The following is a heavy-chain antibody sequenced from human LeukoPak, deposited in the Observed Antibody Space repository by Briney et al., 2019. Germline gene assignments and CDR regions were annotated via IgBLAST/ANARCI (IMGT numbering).Heavy chain of an antibody. D-gene: IGHD1-26*01. V-gene: IGHV1-2*02. CDR1: GYTFTGYY. CDR2: INPNSGGT. Sequence: ASVKVSCKASGYTFTGYYMHWVRQAPGQGLEWMGWINPNSGGTNYAQKFQGRVIMTRDTSISTAYMELSRLRSDDTAVYYCARDKLQWDSEVGLYYYYMDVWGKGTTVTVSS. CDR3: ARDKLQWDSEVGLYYYYMDV. J-gene: IGHJ6*03.